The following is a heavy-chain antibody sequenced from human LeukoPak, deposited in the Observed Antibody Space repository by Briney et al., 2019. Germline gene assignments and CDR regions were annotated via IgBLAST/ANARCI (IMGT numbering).Heavy chain of an antibody. Sequence: ASVKVSCKASGYTFTSYYMHWVRQASGQGLEWMGWMNPNSGNTGYAQRFQGRVTMTRNTAIGTAYMELSSLTSEDTAVYYCARGRYTSGGGAIYYSGMDVWGQGTTVTVSS. J-gene: IGHJ6*02. CDR3: ARGRYTSGGGAIYYSGMDV. CDR2: MNPNSGNT. D-gene: IGHD6-19*01. V-gene: IGHV1-8*02. CDR1: GYTFTSYY.